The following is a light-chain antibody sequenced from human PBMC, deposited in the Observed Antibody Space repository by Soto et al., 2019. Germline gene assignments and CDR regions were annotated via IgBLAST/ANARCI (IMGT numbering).Light chain of an antibody. V-gene: IGLV2-8*01. CDR3: SSYAGTNKVV. CDR2: DDT. Sequence: QSALTQPPSASGSPGQLVTISCTGTSSDVGAYNFVSWYQQHPGRAPNLLIYDDTKRPARVPDRFSASTSGNTASLTIAGLQAEDAADYYCSSYAGTNKVVFGGGTKLTVL. J-gene: IGLJ2*01. CDR1: SSDVGAYNF.